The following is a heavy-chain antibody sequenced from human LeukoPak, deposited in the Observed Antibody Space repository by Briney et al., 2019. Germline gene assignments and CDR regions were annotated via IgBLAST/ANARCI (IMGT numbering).Heavy chain of an antibody. CDR1: GGSFSGYY. Sequence: PSETLSLTCAVYGGSFSGYYWGWIRQPPGKGLEWIGEINHSGSTNYNPSLKSRVTISVDTSKNQFSLKLSSVTAADTAVYYCARQGSHDPYNWFDPWGQGTLVTVSS. J-gene: IGHJ5*02. CDR2: INHSGST. D-gene: IGHD3-16*01. V-gene: IGHV4-34*01. CDR3: ARQGSHDPYNWFDP.